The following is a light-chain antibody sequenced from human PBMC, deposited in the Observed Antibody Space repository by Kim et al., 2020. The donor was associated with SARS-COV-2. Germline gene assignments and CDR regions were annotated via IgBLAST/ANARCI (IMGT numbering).Light chain of an antibody. J-gene: IGLJ3*02. CDR2: KDS. CDR1: VLAKKY. CDR3: YSAADNNHWV. Sequence: SYELTQPSSVSVSPGQTARITCSGDVLAKKYARWFQQKPGQAPVLVIYKDSERPSGIPEPFSGSSSGTTVTLTISGAQVEDEADYYCYSAADNNHWVFGGGTKLTVL. V-gene: IGLV3-27*01.